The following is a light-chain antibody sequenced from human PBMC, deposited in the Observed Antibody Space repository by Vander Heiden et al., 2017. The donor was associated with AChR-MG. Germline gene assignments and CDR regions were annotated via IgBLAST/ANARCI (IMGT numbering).Light chain of an antibody. J-gene: IGKJ1*01. CDR2: GSS. CDR1: QGVSTSF. V-gene: IGKV3-20*01. CDR3: HREGPAPQT. Sequence: ELVLTQPPRTLSLSPGARATLSCRASQGVSTSFIGRYRQRPGQAPRLLIYGSSVSGTGIPDRFSGSGSGTDFTLTISRLEPEDFAMYYCHREGPAPQTFGQRTKVEI.